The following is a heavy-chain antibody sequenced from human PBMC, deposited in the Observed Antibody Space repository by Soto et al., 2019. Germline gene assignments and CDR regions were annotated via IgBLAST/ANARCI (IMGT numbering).Heavy chain of an antibody. J-gene: IGHJ3*02. D-gene: IGHD3-10*01. CDR2: IHSSGST. CDR3: ARAGFYGPFDAFDI. Sequence: SETLSLTCAVYGGTLSNYYWSWIRQPPGKGPEWIGEIHSSGSTNYNPSLTSAVIISVDTSKNQLSLRLNSVTPADTAVYYCARAGFYGPFDAFDIWGHGTMVTV. CDR1: GGTLSNYY. V-gene: IGHV4-34*01.